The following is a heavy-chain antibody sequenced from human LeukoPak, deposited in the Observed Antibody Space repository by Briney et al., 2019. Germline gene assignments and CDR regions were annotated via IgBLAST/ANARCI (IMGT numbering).Heavy chain of an antibody. Sequence: PGESLKISCKGSGYSFTSYWIGWVRQMPGKGLEWMGIIYPGDSDTRYSPSSQGQVTISADKSISTAYLQWSSLKASDTAMYYCARGMVATSWRGDAFDIWGQGTMVTVSS. CDR3: ARGMVATSWRGDAFDI. CDR1: GYSFTSYW. CDR2: IYPGDSDT. J-gene: IGHJ3*02. V-gene: IGHV5-51*01. D-gene: IGHD5-12*01.